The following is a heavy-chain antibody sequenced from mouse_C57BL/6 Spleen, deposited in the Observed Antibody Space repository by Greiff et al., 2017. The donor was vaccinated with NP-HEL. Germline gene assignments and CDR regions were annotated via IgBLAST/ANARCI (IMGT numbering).Heavy chain of an antibody. CDR3: ARAYYGSSEGFAY. J-gene: IGHJ3*01. CDR2: INPSTGGT. D-gene: IGHD1-1*01. Sequence: VQLQQSGPELVKPGASVKISCKASGYSFTGYYMNWVKQSPEKSLEWIGEINPSTGGTTSNQKFKAKATLTVDKSSSTAYMQLKSLTSEDSAVYYCARAYYGSSEGFAYWGQGTLVTVSA. V-gene: IGHV1-42*01. CDR1: GYSFTGYY.